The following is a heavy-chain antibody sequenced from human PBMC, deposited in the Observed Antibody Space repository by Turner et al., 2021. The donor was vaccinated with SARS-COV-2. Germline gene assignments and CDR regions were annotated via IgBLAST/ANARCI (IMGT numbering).Heavy chain of an antibody. CDR2: NDWDDDQ. V-gene: IGHV2-70*15. CDR3: ARMRSEYCSGGSCYSHNYCGMDV. Sequence: QVTLRESGPALVKPTQTLRLTCTFSGFSLGTSGMCVSWIRQPPGKALEWLARNDWDDDQYCRTSLKTRLTISKDNSKNQVVLTMTNMDPVDTATYYCARMRSEYCSGGSCYSHNYCGMDVWGQGTTVTVSS. D-gene: IGHD2-15*01. J-gene: IGHJ6*02. CDR1: GFSLGTSGMC.